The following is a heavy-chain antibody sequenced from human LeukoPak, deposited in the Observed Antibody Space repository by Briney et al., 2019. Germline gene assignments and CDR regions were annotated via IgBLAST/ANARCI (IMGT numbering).Heavy chain of an antibody. CDR2: ISYSGTT. CDR3: ARDRGWLQFDY. CDR1: GGSISSNY. D-gene: IGHD5-24*01. Sequence: PSETLSLTCTVSGGSISSNYWSWIRQPPGKGLEWIGYISYSGTTNHNPSLKSRVTISVDTSKNQFSLKLSSVTAADTAVYYCARDRGWLQFDYWGQGTLVTASS. J-gene: IGHJ4*02. V-gene: IGHV4-59*01.